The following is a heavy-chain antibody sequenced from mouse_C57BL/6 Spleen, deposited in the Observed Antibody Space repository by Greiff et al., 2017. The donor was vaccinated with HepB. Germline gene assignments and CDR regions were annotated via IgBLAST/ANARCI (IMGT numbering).Heavy chain of an antibody. CDR3: ARGGSSKRYAMDY. CDR1: GYSITSGYY. Sequence: ESGPGLVKPSQSLSLTCSVTGYSITSGYYWNWIRQFPGNKLEWMGYISYDGSNNYNPSLKNRISITRDTSKNQFFLKLNSVTTEDTATYYCARGGSSKRYAMDYWGQGTSVTVSS. CDR2: ISYDGSN. D-gene: IGHD1-1*01. J-gene: IGHJ4*01. V-gene: IGHV3-6*01.